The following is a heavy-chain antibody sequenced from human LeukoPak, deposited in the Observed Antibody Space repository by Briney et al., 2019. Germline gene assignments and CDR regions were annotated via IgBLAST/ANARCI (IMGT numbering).Heavy chain of an antibody. D-gene: IGHD1-26*01. CDR3: AKDRRGNYYGLLEY. V-gene: IGHV3-23*01. J-gene: IGHJ4*02. Sequence: GGSLRLSCAASGFTFSSFAMTWVRQAPGKGLEWLSTIVSSGGSTYYADSVKGRFTISRDNSKNTLYLQMNSLRAEDTAVYYCAKDRRGNYYGLLEYWGQGTLVTVSS. CDR2: IVSSGGST. CDR1: GFTFSSFA.